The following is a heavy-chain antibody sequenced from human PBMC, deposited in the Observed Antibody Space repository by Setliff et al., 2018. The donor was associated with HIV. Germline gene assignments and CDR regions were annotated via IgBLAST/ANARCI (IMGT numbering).Heavy chain of an antibody. Sequence: PSETLSLTCAVYGESLSPFYWSWIRQSPGKGLEWIGEINHSGSNNYNPPLKSRVTLSIDTSKNQFSLNLRSVTAADTAVYYCARGLGMVEATTPFDYWGQGTLVTVSS. CDR2: INHSGSN. CDR3: ARGLGMVEATTPFDY. D-gene: IGHD1-26*01. CDR1: GESLSPFY. J-gene: IGHJ4*02. V-gene: IGHV4-34*01.